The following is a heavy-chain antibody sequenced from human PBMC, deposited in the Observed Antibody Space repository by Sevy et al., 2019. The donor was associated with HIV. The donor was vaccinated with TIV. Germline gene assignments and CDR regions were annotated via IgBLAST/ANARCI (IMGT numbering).Heavy chain of an antibody. Sequence: GGSLRLSCAASGFTFINHAMHWVRQAPGKELEWVTVISYDGSNKYYADSVKGRFTISRDTSKSTVYLQMDSLRAEDTAVYYCARDLNSGYANYYDYGMDVWGQGTTVTVSS. CDR3: ARDLNSGYANYYDYGMDV. CDR2: ISYDGSNK. V-gene: IGHV3-30*04. J-gene: IGHJ6*02. D-gene: IGHD5-12*01. CDR1: GFTFINHA.